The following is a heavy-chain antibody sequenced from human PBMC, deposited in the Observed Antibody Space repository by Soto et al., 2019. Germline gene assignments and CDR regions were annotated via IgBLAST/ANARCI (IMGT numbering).Heavy chain of an antibody. CDR3: AKDGGYGDYHDY. CDR1: GFTFDDYT. V-gene: IGHV3-43*01. D-gene: IGHD4-17*01. Sequence: DVQLVESGGVVVQPGGSLRLSCAASGFTFDDYTMHWVRQAPGKGLEWVSLISWDGGSTYYADSVKGRFTISRDNSKNSLYLQMNSLRTEDTALYYCAKDGGYGDYHDYWGQGTLVTVSS. CDR2: ISWDGGST. J-gene: IGHJ4*02.